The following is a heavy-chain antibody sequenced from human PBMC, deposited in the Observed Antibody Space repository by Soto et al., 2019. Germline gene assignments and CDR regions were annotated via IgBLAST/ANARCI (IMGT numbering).Heavy chain of an antibody. J-gene: IGHJ4*02. CDR2: ISYDGSNK. V-gene: IGHV3-30*18. D-gene: IGHD7-27*01. CDR3: AKDGDSREGVDY. Sequence: QVQLVESGGGMVQPGRSLRLSCAVSGFTFSDYGMHWVRQAPGKGLEWVAGISYDGSNKYYRDSVKGRFTISRDDSKNMLYLQMNRLKVEDTAVFYCAKDGDSREGVDYWGRGTLVTVSS. CDR1: GFTFSDYG.